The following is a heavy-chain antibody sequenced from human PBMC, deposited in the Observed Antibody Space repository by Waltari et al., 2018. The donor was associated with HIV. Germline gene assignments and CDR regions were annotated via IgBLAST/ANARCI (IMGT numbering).Heavy chain of an antibody. CDR2: INSDGSST. CDR3: ASGYSSSWRSDYYYYGMDV. D-gene: IGHD6-13*01. CDR1: GFTFSSYW. J-gene: IGHJ6*02. V-gene: IGHV3-74*01. Sequence: EVQLVESGGGLVQPGGSLRLSCAASGFTFSSYWMHWVRQAPGKGLGWVSRINSDGSSTSDADSVKGRFTISRDNAKNTLYLQMNSLRAEDTAVYYCASGYSSSWRSDYYYYGMDVWGQGTTVTVSS.